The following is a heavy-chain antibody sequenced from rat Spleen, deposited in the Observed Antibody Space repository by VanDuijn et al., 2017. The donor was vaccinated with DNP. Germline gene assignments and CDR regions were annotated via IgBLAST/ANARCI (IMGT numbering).Heavy chain of an antibody. CDR1: GYSITSNY. J-gene: IGHJ2*01. Sequence: EVQLQESGPGLVKPSQSLSLTCSVTGYSITSNYWGWIRKFPGNKMEWMGYISYSGSTSYNPSLKSRISITRDTSKNQFFLQLNSVTTEDTATYYCARYGSGTYMTYYFDYWGQGVMVPVSS. CDR3: ARYGSGTYMTYYFDY. CDR2: ISYSGST. D-gene: IGHD1-2*01. V-gene: IGHV3-1*01.